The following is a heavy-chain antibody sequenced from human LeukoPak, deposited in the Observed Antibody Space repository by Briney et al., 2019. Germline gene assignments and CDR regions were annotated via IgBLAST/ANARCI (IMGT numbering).Heavy chain of an antibody. CDR1: GGSISSYY. CDR2: IYTSGST. Sequence: NPSETLSLTCTVSGGSISSYYWSWIRQPAGKGLEWIGRIYTSGSTNYNPSLKSRVTMSVDTSKNQFSLKLSSVTAADTAVYYCARVVYSSSWYWFDPSGQGTLVTVSS. V-gene: IGHV4-4*07. J-gene: IGHJ5*02. D-gene: IGHD6-13*01. CDR3: ARVVYSSSWYWFDP.